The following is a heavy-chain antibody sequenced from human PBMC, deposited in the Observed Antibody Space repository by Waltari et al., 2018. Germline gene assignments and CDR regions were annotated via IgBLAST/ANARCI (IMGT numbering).Heavy chain of an antibody. V-gene: IGHV3-33*01. D-gene: IGHD3-3*01. CDR2: IWYDGSNK. CDR1: GFPFSSYG. CDR3: AREAYYDFWSGYPRAFDI. J-gene: IGHJ3*02. Sequence: QVQLVESGGGVVQPGRSLRLSCAASGFPFSSYGMHWVRQAPGTGLEWVAVIWYDGSNKYYADSVKGRFTISRDNSKNTLYLQMNSLRAEDTAVYYCAREAYYDFWSGYPRAFDIWGQGTMVTVSS.